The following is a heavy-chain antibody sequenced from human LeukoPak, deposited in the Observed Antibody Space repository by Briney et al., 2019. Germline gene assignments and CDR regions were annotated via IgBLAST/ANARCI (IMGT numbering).Heavy chain of an antibody. CDR2: MNPNSGNT. Sequence: ASVKVSCKASGYTFTSYDINWVRQATGQGLEWMGWMNPNSGNTGYAQKFQGRVTMTRNTSISTAYMELSSLRYEDTAVYYCARRSSKRGYYGMDVWGQGTTVTVSS. J-gene: IGHJ6*02. CDR3: ARRSSKRGYYGMDV. V-gene: IGHV1-8*01. CDR1: GYTFTSYD.